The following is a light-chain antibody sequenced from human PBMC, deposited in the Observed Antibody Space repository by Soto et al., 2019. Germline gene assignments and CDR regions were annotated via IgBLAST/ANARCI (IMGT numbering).Light chain of an antibody. Sequence: EIVLTLSPGTLSLSPGERATLSCRASQSVSSDYLAWYQQKPGQAPRLLIYGASSRATGIPDRFSGSGSGADFTLTISRLEPEDFAVYYCQEYGSSPWTFGQGTKVDIK. CDR2: GAS. J-gene: IGKJ1*01. V-gene: IGKV3-20*01. CDR1: QSVSSDY. CDR3: QEYGSSPWT.